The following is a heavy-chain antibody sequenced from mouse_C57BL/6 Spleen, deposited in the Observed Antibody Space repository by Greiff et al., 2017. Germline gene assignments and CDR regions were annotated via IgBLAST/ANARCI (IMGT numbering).Heavy chain of an antibody. J-gene: IGHJ2*01. Sequence: QVQLQQPGPELVKPGASVKLSCKASGYTFTSSWMHWVKQRPGQGLEWIGNINPSNGGTNYNEKLKSKATLTVDKTSSTDYMQLSRLASEDSSVYFCAREGVLRRAPRFDYWGQGTTLTVSS. CDR1: GYTFTSSW. D-gene: IGHD1-1*01. V-gene: IGHV1-53*01. CDR2: INPSNGGT. CDR3: AREGVLRRAPRFDY.